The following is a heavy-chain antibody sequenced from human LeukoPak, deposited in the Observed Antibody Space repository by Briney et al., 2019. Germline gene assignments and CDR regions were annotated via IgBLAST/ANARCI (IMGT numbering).Heavy chain of an antibody. Sequence: PGGSLRLSCAASGFTFSNYGMNWVRQSPVKGLEWLSYISSSDNTIYYADSVKGRFTISRDNAKNSLYLQMNSLRDEDTAVYYCARDHNDAFDIWGQGTMVTVSS. CDR1: GFTFSNYG. V-gene: IGHV3-48*02. CDR2: ISSSDNTI. J-gene: IGHJ3*02. CDR3: ARDHNDAFDI.